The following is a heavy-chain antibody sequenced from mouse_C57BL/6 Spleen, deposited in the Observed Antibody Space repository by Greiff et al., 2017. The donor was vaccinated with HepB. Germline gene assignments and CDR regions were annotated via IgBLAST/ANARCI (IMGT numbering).Heavy chain of an antibody. D-gene: IGHD2-3*01. CDR1: GYTFTSYW. J-gene: IGHJ4*01. CDR2: IHPNSGST. V-gene: IGHV1-64*01. Sequence: QVQLQQPGAELVKPGASVKLSCKASGYTFTSYWMHWVKQRPGQGLEWIGMIHPNSGSTNYNEKFKSKATLTVDKSSSTAYMQLSSLTSEDSAVYYCARTLYDYDAMDYRGQGTSVTVSS. CDR3: ARTLYDYDAMDY.